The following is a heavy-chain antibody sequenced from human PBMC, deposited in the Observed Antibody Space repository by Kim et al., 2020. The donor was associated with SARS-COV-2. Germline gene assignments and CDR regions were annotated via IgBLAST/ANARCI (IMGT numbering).Heavy chain of an antibody. Sequence: SETLSLTCTVSGGSISSYYWSWIRQPPGKGLEWIGYIYYSGSTNYNPSLKSRVTISIDTSKNQFSLKLRSVTAADTAVYYCAGERGYYDSSGYFDYWGQGTLVTVSS. V-gene: IGHV4-59*01. J-gene: IGHJ4*02. D-gene: IGHD3-22*01. CDR2: IYYSGST. CDR3: AGERGYYDSSGYFDY. CDR1: GGSISSYY.